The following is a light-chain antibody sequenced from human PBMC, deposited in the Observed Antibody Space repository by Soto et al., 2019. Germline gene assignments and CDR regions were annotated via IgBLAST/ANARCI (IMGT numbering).Light chain of an antibody. CDR1: QGIRNY. CDR2: AAS. J-gene: IGKJ4*01. Sequence: DIQMTQSPCSLYASVGDRVTITCRASQGIRNYLAWFQQKPGKVPEVLIYAASTLQSGVQSRFIAIGSGTYFTLSVSSLQPEELATYNCQTYNSVFAFAGGTKVDIK. V-gene: IGKV1-27*01. CDR3: QTYNSVFA.